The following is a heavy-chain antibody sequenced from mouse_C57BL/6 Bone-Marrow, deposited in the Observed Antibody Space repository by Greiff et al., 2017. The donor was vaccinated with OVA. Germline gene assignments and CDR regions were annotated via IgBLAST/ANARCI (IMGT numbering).Heavy chain of an antibody. D-gene: IGHD2-4*01. V-gene: IGHV1-47*01. CDR3: ARPGDYDGDGVGY. CDR2: FHPYNDDT. CDR1: DYTFPTYP. J-gene: IGHJ3*01. Sequence: VQLLQSGAELVQPGASVKMSCKSSDYTFPTYPIAWMQQNHGKSLEWIGNFHPYNDDTKYNEKFKGKSTLTVEKSSSTIYLELSRLTSDDSAFFDRARPGDYDGDGVGYWGQGTLVTVSA.